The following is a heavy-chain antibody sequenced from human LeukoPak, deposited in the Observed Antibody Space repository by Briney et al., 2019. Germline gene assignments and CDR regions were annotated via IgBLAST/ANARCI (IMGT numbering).Heavy chain of an antibody. Sequence: GGSLRLSCAASGFTFSSYAMSWVRQAPGKGLEWVSAISGSGGSTYYADSVKGRFTISRDSSKNTLYLQMNSLRAEDTAVYYCAKRVGATLSFYYYGMDVWGQGTTVTVSS. CDR2: ISGSGGST. J-gene: IGHJ6*02. CDR3: AKRVGATLSFYYYGMDV. V-gene: IGHV3-23*01. CDR1: GFTFSSYA. D-gene: IGHD1-26*01.